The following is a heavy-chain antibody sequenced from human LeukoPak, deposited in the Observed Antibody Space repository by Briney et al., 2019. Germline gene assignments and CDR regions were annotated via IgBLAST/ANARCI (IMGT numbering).Heavy chain of an antibody. CDR2: IYYSGST. Sequence: SETLSLTGTVSGGSISSYYWSWIRQPPGKGLEWIGYIYYSGSTKYNPSLKSRVTISVDTSKNQVSLKLSSVTAADTAVYYCARDRGRSTSPYYFDYWGQGTLVTVSS. CDR3: ARDRGRSTSPYYFDY. V-gene: IGHV4-59*12. J-gene: IGHJ4*02. D-gene: IGHD2-2*01. CDR1: GGSISSYY.